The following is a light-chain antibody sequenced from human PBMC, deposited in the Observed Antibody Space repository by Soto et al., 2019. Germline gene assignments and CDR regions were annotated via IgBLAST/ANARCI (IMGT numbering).Light chain of an antibody. CDR2: LAS. J-gene: IGKJ5*01. CDR1: QSLLQSNGNNH. Sequence: DIVLTQSPLSLPVTPGEPASISCRSSQSLLQSNGNNHVDWYLQRPGQSPQLLLDLASSRASGVPDRFSGSGSGTEFSLEISRVEAEDVGVYYCLQAAQSPLTFGQGTRLEIK. CDR3: LQAAQSPLT. V-gene: IGKV2-28*01.